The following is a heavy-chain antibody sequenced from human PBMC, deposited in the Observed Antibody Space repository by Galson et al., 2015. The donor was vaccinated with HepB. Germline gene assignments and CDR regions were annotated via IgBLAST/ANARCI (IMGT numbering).Heavy chain of an antibody. D-gene: IGHD3-22*01. CDR1: GGTFSSYT. J-gene: IGHJ4*02. CDR3: ARVKNYYDSSGYRYYYFDY. V-gene: IGHV1-69*02. CDR2: IIPILGIA. Sequence: SVKVSCKASGGTFSSYTISWVRQAPGQGLEWMGRIIPILGIANYAQKFQGSVTITADKSTSTAYMELSSLRSEDTAVYYCARVKNYYDSSGYRYYYFDYWGQGTLVTVAS.